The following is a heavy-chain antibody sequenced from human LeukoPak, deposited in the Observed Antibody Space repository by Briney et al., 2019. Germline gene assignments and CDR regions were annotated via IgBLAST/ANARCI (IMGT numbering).Heavy chain of an antibody. Sequence: NPSETLSLTCAVYGGSFSGYYWSWIRQPAGKGLEWIGRIYTSGSTNYNPSLKSRVTMSVDTSKNQFSLKLSSVTAADTAVYYCARESSGSTYYYYYGMDVWGQGTTVTVSS. J-gene: IGHJ6*02. CDR3: ARESSGSTYYYYYGMDV. CDR1: GGSFSGYY. V-gene: IGHV4-4*07. CDR2: IYTSGST. D-gene: IGHD6-19*01.